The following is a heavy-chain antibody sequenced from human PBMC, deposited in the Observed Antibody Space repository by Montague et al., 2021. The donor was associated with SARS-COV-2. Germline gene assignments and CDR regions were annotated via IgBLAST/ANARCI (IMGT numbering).Heavy chain of an antibody. CDR2: IFPTGNT. Sequence: TLSLTCTVSGDSISSGTSYWSWIRQPAGKGLEVIGRIFPTGNTDYNPSLESRVSISLDTSKNQFSLNLNSVTAADTAVYYCARARLPGGTANGHVLDYWGQGTLVTVSS. CDR1: GDSISSGTSY. CDR3: ARARLPGGTANGHVLDY. V-gene: IGHV4-61*02. D-gene: IGHD1-7*01. J-gene: IGHJ4*02.